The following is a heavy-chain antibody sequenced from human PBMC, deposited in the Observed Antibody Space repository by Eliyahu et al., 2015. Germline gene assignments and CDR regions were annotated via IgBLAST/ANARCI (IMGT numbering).Heavy chain of an antibody. J-gene: IGHJ3*02. D-gene: IGHD5-24*01. V-gene: IGHV3-30*18. CDR3: GKDPYLGGDGYEEI. CDR2: ISFDGSNP. Sequence: QEHLEESGGGVVQSGMSLRLSXAASGFIFSNHAMXWVRQAPGKGLEWVAVISFDGSNPQYLDSVKGRFTISRDNSKSTLYLQMNSLRPEDTAVYYCGKDPYLGGDGYEEIWGHGTKVTVSS. CDR1: GFIFSNHA.